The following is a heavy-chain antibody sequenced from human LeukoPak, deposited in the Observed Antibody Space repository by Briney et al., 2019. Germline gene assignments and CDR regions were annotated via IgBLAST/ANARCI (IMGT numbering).Heavy chain of an antibody. V-gene: IGHV3-74*01. Sequence: GGSLRLSCAASGFAFSSYWMPWVRHAPGKGLVWVSRINSDGSSTSYADSVKGRFTISRDNAKNTLYLQMNSLRAEDTAVYYCAKDSLTYYYDSSGYFDYWGQGTLVTVSS. D-gene: IGHD3-22*01. J-gene: IGHJ4*02. CDR2: INSDGSST. CDR1: GFAFSSYW. CDR3: AKDSLTYYYDSSGYFDY.